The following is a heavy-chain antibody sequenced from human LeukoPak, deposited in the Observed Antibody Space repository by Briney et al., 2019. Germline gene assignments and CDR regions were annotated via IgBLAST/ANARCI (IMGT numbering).Heavy chain of an antibody. J-gene: IGHJ4*02. D-gene: IGHD5-24*01. V-gene: IGHV3-30*18. Sequence: GGSLRLSCAASGFPLTYYGMHWVRQAPGKGLEWVALISYGGNKKYYADSVKGRFTISRDNSENTHYLQMNSLRVEDTAIYYCAKDSGEMATNWDFDYWGQGTLVTVSS. CDR1: GFPLTYYG. CDR2: ISYGGNKK. CDR3: AKDSGEMATNWDFDY.